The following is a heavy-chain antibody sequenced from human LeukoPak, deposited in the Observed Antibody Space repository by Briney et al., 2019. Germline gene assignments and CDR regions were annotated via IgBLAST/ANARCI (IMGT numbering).Heavy chain of an antibody. Sequence: SETLSLTCTVSGGSISSYYWSWIRQPPGKGLEWIGYIYYSGSTNYNPSLKSRVTISVDTSKNQFSLKLSSVTAEDTAVYYCARDSPATRGMDVWGQGTTVTVSS. CDR1: GGSISSYY. CDR2: IYYSGST. CDR3: ARDSPATRGMDV. V-gene: IGHV4-59*01. J-gene: IGHJ6*02.